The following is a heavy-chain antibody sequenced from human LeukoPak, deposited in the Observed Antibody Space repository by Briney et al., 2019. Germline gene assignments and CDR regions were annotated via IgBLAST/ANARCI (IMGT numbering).Heavy chain of an antibody. CDR1: GGTFSSYA. D-gene: IGHD2-2*01. Sequence: SVKVSCKASGGTFSSYAISWVRQAPGQGLEWMGGIIPIFGTANYAQKFQGRVTITADESTSTAYMELSSLRSEDTAVYYCASSGPKRCSSTSCYDDFTWFDPWGQGTLVTVSS. V-gene: IGHV1-69*13. J-gene: IGHJ5*02. CDR2: IIPIFGTA. CDR3: ASSGPKRCSSTSCYDDFTWFDP.